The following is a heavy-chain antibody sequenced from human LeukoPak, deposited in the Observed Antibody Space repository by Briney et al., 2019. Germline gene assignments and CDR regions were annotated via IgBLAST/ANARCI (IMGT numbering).Heavy chain of an antibody. CDR1: GYTFTSYY. V-gene: IGHV1-46*01. J-gene: IGHJ6*03. Sequence: ASVKVSCKASGYTFTSYYMHWVRQAPGQGLEGMGIINPSGGSSSYAQKFQGRVTMTSDTSKSPVYMELSSLRSEDTAVYYCARSREVGATRYYYYMDVWGKGTTVTVSS. CDR2: INPSGGSS. D-gene: IGHD1-26*01. CDR3: ARSREVGATRYYYYMDV.